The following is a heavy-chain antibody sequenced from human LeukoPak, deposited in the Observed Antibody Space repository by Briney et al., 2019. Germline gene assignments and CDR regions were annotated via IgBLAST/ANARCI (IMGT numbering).Heavy chain of an antibody. CDR3: ARHQLSSYYGMDV. CDR2: ILYDTNNK. V-gene: IGHV3-30*03. D-gene: IGHD2-2*01. CDR1: GLTFSISA. J-gene: IGHJ6*02. Sequence: GGSLRLSCAASGLTFSISAMHWVRQAPGKGLEWVALILYDTNNKYYADSVKGRFTISRDNSKNTLYLQMNSLRAEDTAVYYCARHQLSSYYGMDVWGQGTTVTVSS.